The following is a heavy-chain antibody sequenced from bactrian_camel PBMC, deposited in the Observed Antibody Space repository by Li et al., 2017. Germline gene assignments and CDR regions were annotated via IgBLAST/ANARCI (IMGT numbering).Heavy chain of an antibody. D-gene: IGHD2*01. CDR3: ATEGSWLPPSD. CDR2: ISSSGTI. Sequence: QVQLVESGGGSVQAGGSLRLSCRTSGYLPSGYAPIYYCMGWFRQAPGKERELVSTISSSGTITYGDSVKGRFTISRDNDKKTLYLQLSSLKTEDTAMYYCATEGSWLPPSDWGQGTQVTVS. J-gene: IGHJ4*01. CDR1: GYLPSGYAPIYYC. V-gene: IGHV3S53*01.